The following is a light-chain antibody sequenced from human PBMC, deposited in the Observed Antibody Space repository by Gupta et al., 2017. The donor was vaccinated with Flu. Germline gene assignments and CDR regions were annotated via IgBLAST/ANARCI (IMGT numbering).Light chain of an antibody. CDR1: QSIRIY. CDR3: QHSDSTPIT. Sequence: PSSLSASVGDRVTITCRASQSIRIYLNWYQQKPGRAPKLLMSVESKLKSGVPSRFSGSGSGTDFTLTISGLQPEDFATYYCQHSDSTPITLGQGTRLDIK. V-gene: IGKV1-39*01. J-gene: IGKJ5*01. CDR2: VES.